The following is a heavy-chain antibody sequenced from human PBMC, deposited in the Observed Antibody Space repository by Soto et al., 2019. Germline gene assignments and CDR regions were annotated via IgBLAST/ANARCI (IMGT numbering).Heavy chain of an antibody. J-gene: IGHJ4*02. CDR2: ISSSGSTI. V-gene: IGHV3-11*04. CDR3: ARDPTYYDILTGSFDY. CDR1: GFTFSDYY. D-gene: IGHD3-9*01. Sequence: GGSLRLSCAASGFTFSDYYMSWIRQAPGKGLEWVSYISSSGSTIYYADSVKGRFTISRDNAKNSLYLQMNSLRDEDTAVYYCARDPTYYDILTGSFDYWGQGTLVTVSS.